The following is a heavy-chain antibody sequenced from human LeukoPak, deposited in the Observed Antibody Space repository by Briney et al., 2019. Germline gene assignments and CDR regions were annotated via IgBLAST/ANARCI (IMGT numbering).Heavy chain of an antibody. D-gene: IGHD4-23*01. J-gene: IGHJ3*02. CDR1: GGSISSGGYY. Sequence: SETLSLTCTVSGGSISSGGYYWSWIRQPPGKGLEWIGYIYHSGSTYYNPSLKSRVTISVDTSKNQFSLKLSSVTAADTAVYYCARDGTLHDYGGNSANAFDIWGQGTMVTVSS. CDR3: ARDGTLHDYGGNSANAFDI. CDR2: IYHSGST. V-gene: IGHV4-30-2*01.